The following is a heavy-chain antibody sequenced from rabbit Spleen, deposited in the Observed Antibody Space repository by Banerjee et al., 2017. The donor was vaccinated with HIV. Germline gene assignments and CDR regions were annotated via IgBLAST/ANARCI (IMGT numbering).Heavy chain of an antibody. CDR2: IDIGSSGFT. J-gene: IGHJ6*01. CDR3: ARDTSSSFSSYGMDL. CDR1: GVSFSFSSY. V-gene: IGHV1S40*01. D-gene: IGHD1-1*01. Sequence: QSLEESGGDLVKPGASLTLTCTASGVSFSFSSYMCWVRQAPGKGLEWIACIDIGSSGFTYYANWAKGRFTISKTSSTTVTLQMTSLTAADTATYFCARDTSSSFSSYGMDLWGPGTLVTVS.